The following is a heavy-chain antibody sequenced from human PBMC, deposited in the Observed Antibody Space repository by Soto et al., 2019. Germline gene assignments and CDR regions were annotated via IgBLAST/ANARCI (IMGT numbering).Heavy chain of an antibody. CDR2: ISAYNGNT. CDR1: GYTFTSYG. CDR3: ARDRCSGGSCYTRTYSGYDELYY. V-gene: IGHV1-18*01. J-gene: IGHJ4*02. D-gene: IGHD2-15*01. Sequence: QVQLVQTGAEVKRPGASVKVSCKASGYTFTSYGISWVRQAPGQGLEWMGWISAYNGNTNYAQKPPGQETITTDTPTRTAYMELRSLRSDDTAVYYCARDRCSGGSCYTRTYSGYDELYYWGQGTLVTVSS.